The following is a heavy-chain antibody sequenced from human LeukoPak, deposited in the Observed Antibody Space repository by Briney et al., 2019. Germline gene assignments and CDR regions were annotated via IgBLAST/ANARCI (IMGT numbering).Heavy chain of an antibody. CDR2: ISSTSSYK. CDR1: GFTFNIYS. CDR3: ARDQYCGGDCYSDYYYGMDV. V-gene: IGHV3-21*01. J-gene: IGHJ6*02. D-gene: IGHD2-21*02. Sequence: GGSLRLSCAASGFTFNIYSMSWVRQAPGKGLEWVSSISSTSSYKYYADSLKGRFTISRDNAKDSLFLQMNSLRAEDTAVYFCARDQYCGGDCYSDYYYGMDVWGQGTTVIVSS.